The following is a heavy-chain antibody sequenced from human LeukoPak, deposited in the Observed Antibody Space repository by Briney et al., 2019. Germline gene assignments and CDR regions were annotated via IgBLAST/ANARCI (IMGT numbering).Heavy chain of an antibody. J-gene: IGHJ4*02. V-gene: IGHV3-21*01. CDR2: ISSSGRYM. Sequence: NTGGSLRLSCAASGFTFRSFSMNWVRQAPGKGLEWVSAISSSGRYMYYAESVKGRFTNSRDNANNSLYLQMDSLRAEDTAVYYCAKDVRSDYFDYWGQGTLVTVSS. CDR3: AKDVRSDYFDY. CDR1: GFTFRSFS.